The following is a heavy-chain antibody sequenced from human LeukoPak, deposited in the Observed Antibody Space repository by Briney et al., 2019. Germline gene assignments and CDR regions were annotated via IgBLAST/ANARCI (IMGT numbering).Heavy chain of an antibody. Sequence: GGSLRLSCAASGFTFSSYWMSWVRQAPGKGLEWVANIKQDGSEKYYVDSVKGRFTISRDNAKNSLYLQMTSLRAEDTAVYYCASDLALTRDITGTKSRPRFGDYRGAFDIWGQGTMVTVSS. J-gene: IGHJ3*02. D-gene: IGHD1-7*01. CDR1: GFTFSSYW. V-gene: IGHV3-7*01. CDR3: ASDLALTRDITGTKSRPRFGDYRGAFDI. CDR2: IKQDGSEK.